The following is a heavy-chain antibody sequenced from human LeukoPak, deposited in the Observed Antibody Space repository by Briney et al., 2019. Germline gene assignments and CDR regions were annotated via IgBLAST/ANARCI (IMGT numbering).Heavy chain of an antibody. Sequence: SETLSLTCTVSGGSISSYYWSWIRQPPGKGLEWIGYIYYSGGTNYNPSLKSRVTISVDTSKNQFSLKLSSVTAADTAVYYCARDSPAVAGTSGMDVWGQGTTVTVSS. CDR3: ARDSPAVAGTSGMDV. J-gene: IGHJ6*02. CDR2: IYYSGGT. D-gene: IGHD6-19*01. CDR1: GGSISSYY. V-gene: IGHV4-59*01.